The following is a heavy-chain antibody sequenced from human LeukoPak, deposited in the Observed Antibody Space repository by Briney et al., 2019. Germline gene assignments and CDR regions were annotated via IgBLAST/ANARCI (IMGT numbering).Heavy chain of an antibody. CDR3: AKDYGEN. V-gene: IGHV4-38-2*02. J-gene: IGHJ4*02. Sequence: KASETLSLTCVVSGYAISSGYHWGWIRQPPGEGLEWIGVVYRSGTTYYNPSLKSRVTISVDTSKNQISLTVRSVTAEDTAVYYCAKDYGENWGQGTLVTVSS. D-gene: IGHD4/OR15-4a*01. CDR2: VYRSGTT. CDR1: GYAISSGYH.